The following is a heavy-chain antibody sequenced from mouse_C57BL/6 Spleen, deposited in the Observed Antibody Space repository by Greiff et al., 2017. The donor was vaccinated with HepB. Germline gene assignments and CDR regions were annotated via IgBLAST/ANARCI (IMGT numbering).Heavy chain of an antibody. CDR3: ARDELGRGYFDY. CDR1: GFTFSDYG. V-gene: IGHV5-17*01. Sequence: EVKVVESGGGLVKPGGSLKLSCAASGFTFSDYGMHWVRQAPEKGLEWVAYISSGSSTIYYADTVKGRFTISRDNAKNTLFLQMTSLRSEDTAMYYCARDELGRGYFDYWGQGTTLTVSS. CDR2: ISSGSSTI. D-gene: IGHD4-1*01. J-gene: IGHJ2*01.